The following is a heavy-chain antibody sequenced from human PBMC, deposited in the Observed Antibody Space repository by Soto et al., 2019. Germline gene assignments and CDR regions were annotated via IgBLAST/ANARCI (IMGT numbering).Heavy chain of an antibody. J-gene: IGHJ6*02. CDR1: GFTFSNYA. D-gene: IGHD6-6*01. V-gene: IGHV3-30-3*01. CDR3: ARESSLVGYYYGMDV. CDR2: ISYDGSNK. Sequence: QVQLVESGGGVVQPGRSLRLSCAASGFTFSNYAMHWVRQAPGKGLEWVAVISYDGSNKYYADSVKGRFTISRDNSKNTLYLQMNSLRAEDTAVYYCARESSLVGYYYGMDVWGQGTTVTVSS.